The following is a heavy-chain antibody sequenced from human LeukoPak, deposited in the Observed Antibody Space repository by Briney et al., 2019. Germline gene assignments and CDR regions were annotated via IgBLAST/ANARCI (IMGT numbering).Heavy chain of an antibody. D-gene: IGHD3-10*01. CDR1: GGSISSYY. CDR3: ARDSRDYYGSGFFDY. J-gene: IGHJ4*02. Sequence: NTSETLSLTCTVSGGSISSYYWSWIRQPPGKGLELIGYIYYSGSTNYNPSLKSRVTISVDTSKNQFSLKLSSVTAADTAVYYCARDSRDYYGSGFFDYWGQGTLVTVSS. CDR2: IYYSGST. V-gene: IGHV4-59*01.